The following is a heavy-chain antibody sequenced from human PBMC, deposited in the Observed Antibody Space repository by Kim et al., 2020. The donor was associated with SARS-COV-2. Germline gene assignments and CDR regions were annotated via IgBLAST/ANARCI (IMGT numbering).Heavy chain of an antibody. CDR3: ARGEYSSSWLTPYYYYGIDV. V-gene: IGHV3-13*04. Sequence: GGSLRLSCAASGFTFSSYDMHWVRQATGKGLEWVSAIGTAGDTYYPGSVKGRFTISRENAKNSLYLQMNSLRAGDTAVYYCARGEYSSSWLTPYYYYGIDVWGQGTTVTVSS. CDR1: GFTFSSYD. CDR2: IGTAGDT. D-gene: IGHD6-13*01. J-gene: IGHJ6*02.